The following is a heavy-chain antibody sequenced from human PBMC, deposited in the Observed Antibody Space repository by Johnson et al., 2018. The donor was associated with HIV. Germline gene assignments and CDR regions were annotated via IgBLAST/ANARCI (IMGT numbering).Heavy chain of an antibody. CDR2: IYSSGST. CDR1: AFTVSSNY. V-gene: IGHV3-66*02. J-gene: IGHJ3*01. Sequence: VQLVESGGGLVQPGGSLRLSCVATAFTVSSNYMSWVRQAPGKGLEWVSAIYSSGSTYYADSVKGRFTISRDNSKNTLYLQMDSLRAEDMAVYYCTIPYYYDSGGYQWGPGTVVTVSS. D-gene: IGHD3-22*01. CDR3: TIPYYYDSGGYQ.